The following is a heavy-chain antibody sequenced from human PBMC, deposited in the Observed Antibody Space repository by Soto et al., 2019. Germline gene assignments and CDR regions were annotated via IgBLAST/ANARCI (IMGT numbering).Heavy chain of an antibody. Sequence: PSETLSLTCTVSGGSISSSSYYWGWIRQPPGKGLEWIGSIYYSGSTYYNPSLKSRVTISEDTSKNQFSLKLSSVTAADTSVYFCASVPFVYFCSTCCYGGVDNWFDPCGQGSLVTVSS. V-gene: IGHV4-39*01. J-gene: IGHJ5*02. D-gene: IGHD2-2*01. CDR1: GGSISSSSYY. CDR3: ASVPFVYFCSTCCYGGVDNWFDP. CDR2: IYYSGST.